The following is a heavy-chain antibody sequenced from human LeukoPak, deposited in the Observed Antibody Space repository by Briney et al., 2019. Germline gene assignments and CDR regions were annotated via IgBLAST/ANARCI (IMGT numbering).Heavy chain of an antibody. CDR3: AVTVTTFPPLRY. Sequence: ASVKVSCKASGYTFTGYYMHWVRQAPGQGLEWMGIINPSGGSTSYAQKFQGRVTMTRDMSTSTVYMELSSLRSEDTAVCYCAVTVTTFPPLRYWGQGTLVTVSS. CDR2: INPSGGST. D-gene: IGHD4-11*01. V-gene: IGHV1-46*01. J-gene: IGHJ4*02. CDR1: GYTFTGYY.